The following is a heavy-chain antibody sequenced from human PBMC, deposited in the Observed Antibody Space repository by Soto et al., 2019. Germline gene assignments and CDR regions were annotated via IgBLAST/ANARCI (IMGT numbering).Heavy chain of an antibody. V-gene: IGHV4-34*01. CDR3: ARDLWGYCGTDCYPLDV. J-gene: IGHJ6*02. D-gene: IGHD2-21*02. Sequence: SETLSLTCAVYGGSFSGFYCSWIRQPPGKGLEWIGDIYNTGSTDYNPPFKSRVTISVDTSKNQFSLKLNSVTAADTAVYYCARDLWGYCGTDCYPLDVWGQGTTVTVS. CDR2: IYNTGST. CDR1: GGSFSGFY.